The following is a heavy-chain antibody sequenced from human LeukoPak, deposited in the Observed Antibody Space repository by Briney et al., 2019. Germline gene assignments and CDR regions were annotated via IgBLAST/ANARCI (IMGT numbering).Heavy chain of an antibody. CDR1: GGSFSGYY. D-gene: IGHD2-21*01. J-gene: IGHJ4*02. CDR2: INHSGST. V-gene: IGHV4-34*01. Sequence: SETLSLTCAVYGGSFSGYYWSWIRQPPGKGLEWIGEINHSGSTNYNPSLKSRVTISVDTSKNQFSLKLSSGTAADTAVYYCARGRGDSDYWGQGTLVTVSS. CDR3: ARGRGDSDY.